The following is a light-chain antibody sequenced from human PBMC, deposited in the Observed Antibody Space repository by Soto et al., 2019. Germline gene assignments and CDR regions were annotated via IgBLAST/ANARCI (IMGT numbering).Light chain of an antibody. J-gene: IGLJ3*02. CDR3: QSYDSSLSGWV. CDR2: GNS. V-gene: IGLV1-40*01. Sequence: QSVLTQPPSVSGAPGQRVTISCTGSSSNIGAGYNVHWYQQLPGTAPKLLIYGNSNRPSGVPDRFSGSKSGTSASLAITGLQAEDDAEYYCQSYDSSLSGWVFGGGTKVTVL. CDR1: SSNIGAGYN.